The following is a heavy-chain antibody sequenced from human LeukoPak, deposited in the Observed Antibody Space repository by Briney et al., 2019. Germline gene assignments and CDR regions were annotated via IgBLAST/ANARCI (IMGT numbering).Heavy chain of an antibody. Sequence: ASVKVSCKASGYTFTGYYMHWVRQAPGQGLERMGWINPNSGGTNYAQKFQGRVTMTRDTSISTAYMDLSRLRSDDTAVYCCARANMVRGVRLFFDRNWFDPWGQGTLVTVSS. V-gene: IGHV1-2*02. CDR2: INPNSGGT. CDR3: ARANMVRGVRLFFDRNWFDP. J-gene: IGHJ5*02. D-gene: IGHD3-10*01. CDR1: GYTFTGYY.